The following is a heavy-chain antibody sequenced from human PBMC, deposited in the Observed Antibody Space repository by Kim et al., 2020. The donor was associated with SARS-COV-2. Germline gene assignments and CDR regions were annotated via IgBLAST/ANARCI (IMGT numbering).Heavy chain of an antibody. CDR1: GGSISSRSYY. V-gene: IGHV4-39*01. CDR3: ARFDYGNYYFDY. CDR2: IYYSGST. D-gene: IGHD4-17*01. Sequence: SETLSLTCTVSGGSISSRSYYWGWVRQPPGKGLEWIGTIYYSGSTYYNPSLKSRVTISVDRSKNQFSLKLTSVTAADTAVYYCARFDYGNYYFDYWGQGTLVTVSS. J-gene: IGHJ4*02.